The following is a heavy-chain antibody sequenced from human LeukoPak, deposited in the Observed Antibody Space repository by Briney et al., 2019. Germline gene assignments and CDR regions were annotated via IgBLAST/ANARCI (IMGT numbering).Heavy chain of an antibody. D-gene: IGHD2-2*01. CDR3: ASGGYCSSTTCYPNWFDP. CDR2: ISYSGST. Sequence: SETLSLTCTVSGGSITSYYWSWIRQPPGKGLEWIGYISYSGSTNYNPSLKSRVTISIDTSKNQFSLKLSSVTAADTAVYYCASGGYCSSTTCYPNWFDPWGQGTLVTVSS. J-gene: IGHJ5*02. V-gene: IGHV4-59*01. CDR1: GGSITSYY.